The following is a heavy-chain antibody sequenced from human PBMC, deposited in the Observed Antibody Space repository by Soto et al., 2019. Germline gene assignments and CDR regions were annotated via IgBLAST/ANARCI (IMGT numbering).Heavy chain of an antibody. CDR1: GYTFTNYA. D-gene: IGHD6-19*01. V-gene: IGHV3-23*01. J-gene: IGHJ4*02. CDR2: ISGYSGTT. CDR3: AGVLRSASGWYAPGY. Sequence: DVQLLESGGGLVQPGESLRLSCAASGYTFTNYAMMWVRQAPGKGLEWVSSISGYSGTTYYADSVKGRFTLSRDTSRNTVYLRINSLRAEDTAVYYCAGVLRSASGWYAPGYWGQGTLVIVSS.